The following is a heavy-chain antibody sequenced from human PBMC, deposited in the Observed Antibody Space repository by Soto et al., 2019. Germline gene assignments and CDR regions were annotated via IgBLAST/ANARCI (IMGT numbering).Heavy chain of an antibody. J-gene: IGHJ4*02. CDR2: IIPIFGTA. V-gene: IGHV1-69*13. D-gene: IGHD4-17*01. Sequence: ASVKVSCKASGGTFSSYAISWVRQAPGQGLEWMGGIIPIFGTANYAQKFQGRVTITADESTSTAYMELSSLRSEDTAVYYCARHDYGDYYFDYWGQGTLVTVSS. CDR1: GGTFSSYA. CDR3: ARHDYGDYYFDY.